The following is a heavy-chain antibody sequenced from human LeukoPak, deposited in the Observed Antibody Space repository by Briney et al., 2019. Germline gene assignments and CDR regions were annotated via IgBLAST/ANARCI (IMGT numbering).Heavy chain of an antibody. D-gene: IGHD3-3*01. CDR3: ARATYDFWSGFFYYYYMDV. CDR1: GGSISSGDYY. V-gene: IGHV4-30-4*08. CDR2: IYYSGST. J-gene: IGHJ6*03. Sequence: PSETLSLTCAVYGGSISSGDYYWSWIRQPPGKGLEWIGYIYYSGSTYYNPSLKSRVTISVDTSKNQFSLKLSSVTAADTAVYYCARATYDFWSGFFYYYYMDVWGKGTTVTVSS.